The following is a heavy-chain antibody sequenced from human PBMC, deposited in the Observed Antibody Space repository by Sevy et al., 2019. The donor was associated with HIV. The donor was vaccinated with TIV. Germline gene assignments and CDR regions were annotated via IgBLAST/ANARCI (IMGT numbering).Heavy chain of an antibody. D-gene: IGHD2-8*01. CDR2: LSFGCGQI. CDR1: GFTFNKYS. Sequence: GGALRLSCVASGFTFNKYSMSWVRQAPGKGLERVSTLSFGCGQINYADSVKGRFTISRDDSKNTLYLQMNSLRAEDTAVYYCAREGCTRPHDFWGQGTLVTVSS. V-gene: IGHV3-23*01. CDR3: AREGCTRPHDF. J-gene: IGHJ4*02.